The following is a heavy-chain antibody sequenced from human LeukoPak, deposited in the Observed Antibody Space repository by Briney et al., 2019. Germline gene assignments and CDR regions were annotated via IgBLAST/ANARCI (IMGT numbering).Heavy chain of an antibody. CDR3: AKGRSYYDY. CDR2: ISGSGGST. Sequence: GGSVRLFCAPSGLTLSIFAVSCPRHAPGGGGVGVSAISGSGGSTYYADSVKGRFTISRDNSKNTLYLQMNSLRAEDTAVYYCAKGRSYYDYWGQGTLVTVSS. J-gene: IGHJ4*02. CDR1: GLTLSIFA. D-gene: IGHD3-10*01. V-gene: IGHV3-23*01.